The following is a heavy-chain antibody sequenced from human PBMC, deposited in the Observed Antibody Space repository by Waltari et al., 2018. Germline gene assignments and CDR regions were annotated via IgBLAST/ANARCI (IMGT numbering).Heavy chain of an antibody. CDR1: GFNFTNLG. J-gene: IGHJ4*02. CDR2: FRYDGMSK. Sequence: QVHLVESGGGVVQPGGSLRLSCAASGFNFTNLGMPWVGQAPGNGLEWVAFFRYDGMSKSHADAVTGRFTSSRDNSQNPLYLQMDSLRAEDTAVYYCAKDLALYSYGPYFDYWGQGSLVTVSS. V-gene: IGHV3-30*02. D-gene: IGHD5-18*01. CDR3: AKDLALYSYGPYFDY.